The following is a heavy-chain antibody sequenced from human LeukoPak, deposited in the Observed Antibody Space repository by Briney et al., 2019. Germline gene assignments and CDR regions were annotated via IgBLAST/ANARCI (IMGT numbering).Heavy chain of an antibody. CDR3: AKDAPTNYYGSGSSLPY. CDR2: IYGSDAST. V-gene: IGHV3-23*01. D-gene: IGHD3-10*01. J-gene: IGHJ4*02. Sequence: PGGSLRLSCAASGFTFSSYAMTWVRQAPGKGLEWVSTIYGSDASTYYADSVNGRFNISRDNSKNMLNLHMNSLRAEDTAVYYCAKDAPTNYYGSGSSLPYWGQGTLVTVSS. CDR1: GFTFSSYA.